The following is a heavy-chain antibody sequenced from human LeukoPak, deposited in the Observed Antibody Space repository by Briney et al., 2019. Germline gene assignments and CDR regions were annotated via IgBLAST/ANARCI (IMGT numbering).Heavy chain of an antibody. CDR1: GGSISSSSYY. J-gene: IGHJ6*02. CDR2: IYYSGST. D-gene: IGHD2-2*01. CDR3: ATDPAYYYYGMDV. Sequence: SETLSLTCTVSGGSISSSSYYWGWIRQPPGKGLEWIGSIYYSGSTYYNPSLKSRVTISVDTSKNQFSLKLSSVTAADTAVYYCATDPAYYYYGMDVWGQGTTVTVSS. V-gene: IGHV4-39*01.